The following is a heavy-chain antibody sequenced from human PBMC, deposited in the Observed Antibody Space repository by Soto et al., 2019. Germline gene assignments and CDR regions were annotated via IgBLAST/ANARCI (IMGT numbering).Heavy chain of an antibody. CDR3: ARAEYSSRRGFRYYYYGMDV. Sequence: PGGSLRLSCAASAFTFSGYWMSWVRQAPGKGLEWVANIKQVGSEKYYVDSVKGRFTISRDNAKNSLYLQMNSLRAEDTAVYYCARAEYSSRRGFRYYYYGMDVWGQGTTVTVSS. J-gene: IGHJ6*02. V-gene: IGHV3-7*03. CDR2: IKQVGSEK. CDR1: AFTFSGYW. D-gene: IGHD6-6*01.